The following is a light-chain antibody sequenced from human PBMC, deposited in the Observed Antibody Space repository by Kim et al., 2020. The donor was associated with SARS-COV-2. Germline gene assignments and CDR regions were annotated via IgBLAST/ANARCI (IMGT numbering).Light chain of an antibody. J-gene: IGLJ2*01. Sequence: PGQTARITCSGDKLGDKYACWYQQKPGQSPVLVIYQDSKRPSGIPERFSGSNSGNTATLTISGTQAMDEADYYCQAWDSSTAVFGGGTQLTVL. CDR2: QDS. V-gene: IGLV3-1*01. CDR1: KLGDKY. CDR3: QAWDSSTAV.